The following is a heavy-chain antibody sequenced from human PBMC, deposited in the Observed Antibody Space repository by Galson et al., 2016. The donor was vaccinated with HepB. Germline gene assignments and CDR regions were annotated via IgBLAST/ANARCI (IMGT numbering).Heavy chain of an antibody. CDR1: GGSMSSYY. Sequence: SETLSLTCSVSGGSMSSYYWSWIRQPPGKGLEWIGLVYYSGNSNHNPSLKSRVTISVDTSKNQFSLKLTSVTAAHTAIHYCATRAYNEDGGIDDWGQGTLVTVSS. D-gene: IGHD3-16*01. CDR2: VYYSGNS. V-gene: IGHV4-59*08. J-gene: IGHJ4*02. CDR3: ATRAYNEDGGIDD.